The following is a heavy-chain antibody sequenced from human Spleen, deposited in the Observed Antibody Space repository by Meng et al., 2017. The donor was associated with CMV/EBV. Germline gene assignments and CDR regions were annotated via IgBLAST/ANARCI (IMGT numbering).Heavy chain of an antibody. CDR3: ARSVETAMTPYDAFDI. J-gene: IGHJ3*02. Sequence: GPFSSYTISWVRQAPGQGLEWMGRITPIIGVTKHAQKFQVRVTITADKSSNTAYMELRGLRSDDTAAYYCARSVETAMTPYDAFDIWGQGTMVTVSS. CDR2: ITPIIGVT. CDR1: GPFSSYT. V-gene: IGHV1-69*02. D-gene: IGHD5-18*01.